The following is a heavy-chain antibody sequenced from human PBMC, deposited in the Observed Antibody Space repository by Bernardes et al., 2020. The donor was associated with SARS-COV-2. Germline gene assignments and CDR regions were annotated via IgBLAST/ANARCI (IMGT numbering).Heavy chain of an antibody. CDR3: LRGSDPIKVVAGTDNFDH. D-gene: IGHD6-19*01. V-gene: IGHV1-46*01. CDR1: GYTFTSYY. J-gene: IGHJ4*02. Sequence: ASVKVSCKASGYTFTSYYMHWVRQAPGQGLEWLGIINPSGGTTRHAQKFQGRVNMTRDTSTSTVHMELSSLRSEDTAVYYCLRGSDPIKVVAGTDNFDHWGQGTLDTVSS. CDR2: INPSGGTT.